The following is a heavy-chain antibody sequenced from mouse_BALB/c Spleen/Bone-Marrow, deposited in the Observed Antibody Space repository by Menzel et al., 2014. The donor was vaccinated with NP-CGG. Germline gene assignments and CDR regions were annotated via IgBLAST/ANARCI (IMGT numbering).Heavy chain of an antibody. CDR1: GFTFSSYG. D-gene: IGHD2-4*01. CDR3: ARDTMTTYYYAMDY. CDR2: ISSGGSYT. V-gene: IGHV5-6*01. J-gene: IGHJ4*01. Sequence: EVQGVESGGDLVKPGGSLKLSCAASGFTFSSYGMSWVRQTPDKRLEWVATISSGGSYTYYPDSVKGRFTISRDNAKNTLYLQMSSLKSEDTAMYYCARDTMTTYYYAMDYWGQGTSVTVSS.